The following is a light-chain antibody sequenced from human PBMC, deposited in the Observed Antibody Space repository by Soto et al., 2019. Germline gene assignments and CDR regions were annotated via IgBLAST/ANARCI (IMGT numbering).Light chain of an antibody. J-gene: IGLJ2*01. Sequence: QSVLTQPASVSGSPGQSITISCTGTSSDVGGYDLVSWYQHHPGKAPKLMIYEGTKRPSGVSNRFSGSKSGNTASLTISGLQAEDEADYYCCSYARSSTVVFGGGTKVTVL. CDR1: SSDVGGYDL. V-gene: IGLV2-23*01. CDR3: CSYARSSTVV. CDR2: EGT.